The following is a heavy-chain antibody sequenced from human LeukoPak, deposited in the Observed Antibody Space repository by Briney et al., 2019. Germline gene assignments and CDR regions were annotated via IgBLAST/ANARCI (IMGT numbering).Heavy chain of an antibody. D-gene: IGHD4-17*01. Sequence: GGSLRLSCVASGFNFSIYNMNWVRQAPGKGLEWVSSISSGSTYTYYADSVKGRFTISRDSAKNSLYLQMNSLRAEDTAVYYCARTTGISVTTSAFDIWGQGTMVTVSS. V-gene: IGHV3-21*01. CDR2: ISSGSTYT. CDR3: ARTTGISVTTSAFDI. CDR1: GFNFSIYN. J-gene: IGHJ3*02.